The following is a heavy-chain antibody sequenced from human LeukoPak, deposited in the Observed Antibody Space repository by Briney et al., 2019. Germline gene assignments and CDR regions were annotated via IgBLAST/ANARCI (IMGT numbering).Heavy chain of an antibody. J-gene: IGHJ1*01. CDR2: ISDDGSDK. V-gene: IGHV3-30*18. CDR1: GFTFSSYA. Sequence: GGCLRLSCAASGFTFSSYAMQWVRQVPGKGLDWGAFISDDGSDKFYVDSVKGRFTISRDNSRNTVYLQMNTLRPEDTAVYFCVKYSYSSSGYSDFQHWGQGTLVSVSS. D-gene: IGHD3-22*01. CDR3: VKYSYSSSGYSDFQH.